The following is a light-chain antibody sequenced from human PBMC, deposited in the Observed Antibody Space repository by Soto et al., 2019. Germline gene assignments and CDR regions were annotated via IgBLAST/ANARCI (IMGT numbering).Light chain of an antibody. CDR1: QSISSY. J-gene: IGKJ5*01. Sequence: DIQMTQSPSSLSASVGDRVTITCRASQSISSYLNWYQQKPGKAPKLLIYAASSLQSGVPSRFSGSGSGTDFTLTISSLQPEDFATYYCQQYNTYSTFGQGTRLE. CDR2: AAS. V-gene: IGKV1-39*01. CDR3: QQYNTYST.